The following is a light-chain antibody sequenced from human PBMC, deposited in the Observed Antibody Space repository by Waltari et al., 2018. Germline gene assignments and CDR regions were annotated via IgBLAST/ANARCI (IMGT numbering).Light chain of an antibody. J-gene: IGKJ1*01. Sequence: DIQMTQSPSSLSATVGDRVTITCRATQRIDKDLNWYQKKPGKAPKILIYAASTLQGGVPSRFSGSGSGTDFTLSISNLQPEHYATYCCQQSYNTPPWTFGQGTTVEIK. CDR1: QRIDKD. CDR2: AAS. V-gene: IGKV1-39*01. CDR3: QQSYNTPPWT.